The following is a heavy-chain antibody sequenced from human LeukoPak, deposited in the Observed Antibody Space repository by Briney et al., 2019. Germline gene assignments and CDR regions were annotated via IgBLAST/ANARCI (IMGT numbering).Heavy chain of an antibody. D-gene: IGHD3-10*01. V-gene: IGHV1-18*04. CDR3: ARGRGTMVRGPLVDY. CDR1: GYTFTSYG. Sequence: ASVKVSCKASGYTFTSYGISWVRQAPGQGLEWMGWISAYNGNTNHAQKLQGRVTMTTDTSTSTAYMELRSLRSDDTAVYYCARGRGTMVRGPLVDYWGQGTLVTVSS. CDR2: ISAYNGNT. J-gene: IGHJ4*02.